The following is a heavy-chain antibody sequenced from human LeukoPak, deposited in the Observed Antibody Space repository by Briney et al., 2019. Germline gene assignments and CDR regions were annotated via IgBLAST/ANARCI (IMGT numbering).Heavy chain of an antibody. Sequence: ASVKVSCKPSGYTFTSYDINWVRQATGQGLEWMGWMNPNSGNTGYAQKFQGRVTMTRNTSISTAYMELSSLRSEDTSVYYCARGLRYYDYVPYWGQGTLVTVSS. CDR3: ARGLRYYDYVPY. V-gene: IGHV1-8*01. J-gene: IGHJ4*02. CDR2: MNPNSGNT. D-gene: IGHD3-16*01. CDR1: GYTFTSYD.